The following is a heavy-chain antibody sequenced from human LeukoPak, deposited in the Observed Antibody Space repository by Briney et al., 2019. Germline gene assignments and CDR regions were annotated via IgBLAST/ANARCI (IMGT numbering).Heavy chain of an antibody. CDR2: ISGGGGST. Sequence: GGSLRLSCAGSGFTFARHALTWVRQAPGKGLEWVSTISGGGGSTHYADSVKGRFTISRDNSKDTVFLQMNNLRVEDTAIYYCAREGGSCTSNSCSDYFDYWGQGTVVTVSS. CDR1: GFTFARHA. J-gene: IGHJ4*02. D-gene: IGHD5-12*01. CDR3: AREGGSCTSNSCSDYFDY. V-gene: IGHV3-23*01.